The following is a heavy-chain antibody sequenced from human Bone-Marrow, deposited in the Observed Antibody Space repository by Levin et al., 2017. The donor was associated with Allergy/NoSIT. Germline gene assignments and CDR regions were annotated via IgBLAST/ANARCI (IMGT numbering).Heavy chain of an antibody. Sequence: PSETLSLTCSVSGVSVSRSGDYWSWIRQSPGKGLEWIGYIYYSRSTKYNPSLENRVTISVDTSKNQFSLKLNSVTAADTAIYFCARGSRIWGGYHIFDYWGQGILGTVSS. CDR1: GVSVSRSGDY. V-gene: IGHV4-61*08. J-gene: IGHJ4*02. CDR3: ARGSRIWGGYHIFDY. CDR2: IYYSRST. D-gene: IGHD3-3*01.